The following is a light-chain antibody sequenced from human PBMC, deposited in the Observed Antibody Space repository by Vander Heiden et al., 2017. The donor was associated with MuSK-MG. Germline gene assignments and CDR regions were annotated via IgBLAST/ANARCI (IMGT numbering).Light chain of an antibody. Sequence: VLPPSPHFQSVTPQEKVTVTCRASQDSGSNLHWYQQRPGQAPKRLIKYASKSVSGVPSRFGGSGSGTDFTLTINSLETEDAATYYCHQSSSLFWTFGQGTKVEIK. CDR3: HQSSSLFWT. CDR2: YAS. CDR1: QDSGSN. V-gene: IGKV6-21*01. J-gene: IGKJ1*01.